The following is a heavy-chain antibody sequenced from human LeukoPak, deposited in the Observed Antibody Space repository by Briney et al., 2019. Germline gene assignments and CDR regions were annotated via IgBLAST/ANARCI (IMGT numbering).Heavy chain of an antibody. J-gene: IGHJ4*02. V-gene: IGHV3-49*04. Sequence: GGSLRLSCTASGFTFGDYAMSWVRQAPGKGLEWVGFIRSKAYGGTTEYAASVKGRFTISRDDSKSIAYLQMNSLKTEDTAVYYCTRVPSSGPQQTDYWGQGTLVTVSS. CDR3: TRVPSSGPQQTDY. CDR2: IRSKAYGGTT. D-gene: IGHD6-19*01. CDR1: GFTFGDYA.